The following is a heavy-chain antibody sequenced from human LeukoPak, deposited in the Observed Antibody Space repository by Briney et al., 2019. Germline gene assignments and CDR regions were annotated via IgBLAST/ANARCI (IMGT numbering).Heavy chain of an antibody. CDR2: IKRDGSEE. D-gene: IGHD1-7*01. CDR1: GFTFSSYW. Sequence: GGSLRLSCAGSGFTFSSYWMSWVRQAPGKGLEWVASIKRDGSEEYYVDSVKGRSTISRDNAKNSVYLQMNSLRAEDTAVYYCASTWNYLYFDYWGQGTPVTVSS. J-gene: IGHJ4*02. V-gene: IGHV3-7*01. CDR3: ASTWNYLYFDY.